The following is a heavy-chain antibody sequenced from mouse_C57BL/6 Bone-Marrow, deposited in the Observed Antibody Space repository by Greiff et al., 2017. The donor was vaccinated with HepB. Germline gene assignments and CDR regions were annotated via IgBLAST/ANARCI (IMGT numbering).Heavy chain of an antibody. D-gene: IGHD2-5*01. J-gene: IGHJ3*01. CDR1: GYSFTDYN. Sequence: VQLKQSGPELVKPGASVKISCKASGYSFTDYNLNWVKQSNGKSLEWIGVINPNYGTTSYNQKFKGKATLTVDQSSSTAYMQLNSLTSEDSAVYYCAYYSNYEAWFAYWGQGTLVTVSA. V-gene: IGHV1-39*01. CDR3: AYYSNYEAWFAY. CDR2: INPNYGTT.